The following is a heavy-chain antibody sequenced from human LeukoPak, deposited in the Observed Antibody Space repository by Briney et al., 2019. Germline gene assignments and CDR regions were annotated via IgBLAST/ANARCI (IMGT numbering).Heavy chain of an antibody. CDR2: IYYSGTT. Sequence: SETLSLTCTVSGGSISSSSYYWGWIRQPPGKGLEWIGSIYYSGTTYYNPSLKSRITISIDTSKNQFSLKLSSVTAADTAVYYCARRRNSGYDPWGQGTLVTVSS. CDR3: ARRRNSGYDP. CDR1: GGSISSSSYY. V-gene: IGHV4-39*01. J-gene: IGHJ5*02. D-gene: IGHD5-12*01.